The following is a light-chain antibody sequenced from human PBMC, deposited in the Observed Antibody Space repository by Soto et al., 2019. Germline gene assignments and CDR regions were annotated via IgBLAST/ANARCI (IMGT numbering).Light chain of an antibody. CDR3: HVWDSSSGQHV. CDR1: NIGSKS. Sequence: SYELGQPHSVSAAPGQTADITCGGDNIGSKSVHWYQRKAGQAPVLVVFDDNARPSGVPERFSGSKSGNTATLTISRVETGDEADYHCHVWDSSSGQHVFGSGTKVTVL. CDR2: DDN. V-gene: IGLV3-21*02. J-gene: IGLJ1*01.